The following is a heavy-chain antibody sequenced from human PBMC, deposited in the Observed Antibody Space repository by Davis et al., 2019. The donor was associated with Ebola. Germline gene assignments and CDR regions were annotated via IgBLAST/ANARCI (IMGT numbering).Heavy chain of an antibody. CDR2: INPSAGST. V-gene: IGHV1-46*01. CDR3: TSGSYAGGEDY. D-gene: IGHD1-26*01. J-gene: IGHJ4*02. Sequence: AASVKVSCKASGYSFTSYYMHWVRQAPGQGLEWMGLINPSAGSTSYAQKFQGRVTMTRDTSTSTVYMELSSLRSEDTAVYYCTSGSYAGGEDYWGQGTLVTVSS. CDR1: GYSFTSYY.